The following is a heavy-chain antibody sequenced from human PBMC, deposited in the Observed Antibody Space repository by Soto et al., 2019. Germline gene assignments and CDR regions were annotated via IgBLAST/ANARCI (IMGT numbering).Heavy chain of an antibody. CDR3: ARGGIAAVPAALSSYHDYTNYPFDS. Sequence: QVQLAQSGAEMRKPGSSVKVSCRASGGSFSDFAFSWVRQAPGQGLEWMGGIIPMFAATKYAQRLQDRVTITEDQSTNTVYLALSSLTSVDTAIYYCARGGIAAVPAALSSYHDYTNYPFDSWGQGTLVTVSS. J-gene: IGHJ4*02. D-gene: IGHD2-15*01. V-gene: IGHV1-69*01. CDR1: GGSFSDFA. CDR2: IIPMFAAT.